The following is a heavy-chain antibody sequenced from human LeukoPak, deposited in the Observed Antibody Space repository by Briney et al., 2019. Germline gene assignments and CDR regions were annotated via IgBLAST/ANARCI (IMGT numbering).Heavy chain of an antibody. V-gene: IGHV1-69*13. J-gene: IGHJ5*02. D-gene: IGHD3-22*01. Sequence: SVKVSCKASGGTFSSYAISWVRQAPGQGLEWMGGIIPIFGTANYAQKFQGGVTITADESTSTAYMELSSLRSEDTAVYYCARNPQYYYDSSGYSRFDPWGQGTLVTVSS. CDR2: IIPIFGTA. CDR1: GGTFSSYA. CDR3: ARNPQYYYDSSGYSRFDP.